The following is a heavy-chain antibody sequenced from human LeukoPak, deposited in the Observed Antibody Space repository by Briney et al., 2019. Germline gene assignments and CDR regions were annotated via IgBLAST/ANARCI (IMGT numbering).Heavy chain of an antibody. D-gene: IGHD3-10*01. CDR1: GYTLTKLS. CDR2: FDPEDGET. Sequence: ASVKVSCKVSGYTLTKLSMHWVRQVPGKGLEWMGGFDPEDGETIYAQRFQGRVTMTEDTSTDTAYMELSSLRSDDTAVYYCATLQQLWFGDLYRGGAFDIWGQGTLVTVSS. J-gene: IGHJ3*02. CDR3: ATLQQLWFGDLYRGGAFDI. V-gene: IGHV1-24*01.